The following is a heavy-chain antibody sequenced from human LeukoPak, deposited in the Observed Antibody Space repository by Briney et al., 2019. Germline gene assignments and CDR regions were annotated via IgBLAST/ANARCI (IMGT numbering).Heavy chain of an antibody. V-gene: IGHV3-7*05. CDR1: GFTLGSYW. J-gene: IGHJ5*02. CDR2: MTQDGSEK. Sequence: GGSLRLSCAASGFTLGSYWMSWVRQAPGKGLEWVASMTQDGSEKYYVDSVKGRFTIFRDNAKNSLFLQMNSLRAEDTAVFYCARDRGDGWFDPWGQGTLVTVSS. CDR3: ARDRGDGWFDP. D-gene: IGHD2-21*01.